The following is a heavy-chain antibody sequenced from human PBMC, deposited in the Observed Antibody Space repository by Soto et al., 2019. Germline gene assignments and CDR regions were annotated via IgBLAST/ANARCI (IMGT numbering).Heavy chain of an antibody. CDR2: ITVNGIT. J-gene: IGHJ1*01. Sequence: QVQPLESVPGLVKPWDTLSLTCTVSGAYVSDFSWSLIRQPAGKGLEWIGRITVNGITQYTPSFMSRVTMSMDTSRNQFSLNLQSATAAATALYYCARESGENWTYEAHWGQGTLVTVSS. CDR3: ARESGENWTYEAH. V-gene: IGHV4-4*07. D-gene: IGHD1-7*01. CDR1: GAYVSDFS.